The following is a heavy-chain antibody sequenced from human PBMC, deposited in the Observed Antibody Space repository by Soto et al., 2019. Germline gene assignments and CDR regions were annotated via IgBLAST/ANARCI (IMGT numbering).Heavy chain of an antibody. D-gene: IGHD6-6*01. CDR2: ISKSSSVI. CDR1: GSTFSSSE. V-gene: IGHV3-48*03. Sequence: PGGSLRLSCAASGSTFSSSEMHWVRQAPGKGLGWGSYISKSSSVIYCADSVKGRFTISRDTSTSTVYTELSSLRAEDTAVYYCASSSTPWSTKAYYYGMDVWGQGTTVTVSS. CDR3: ASSSTPWSTKAYYYGMDV. J-gene: IGHJ6*02.